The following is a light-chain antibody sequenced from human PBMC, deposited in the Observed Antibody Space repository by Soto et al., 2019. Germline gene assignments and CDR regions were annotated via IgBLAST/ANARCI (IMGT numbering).Light chain of an antibody. Sequence: DIHMTQSPSSLSASVGNRVTITCRASQSISTYLNWYQKKPGKAPNLLIYDASRLQSGVPSRFSGSGGGTDFTISISSVQPEDFATYFCQQSYMDPITFGQGTRLEIK. CDR3: QQSYMDPIT. V-gene: IGKV1-39*01. CDR2: DAS. J-gene: IGKJ5*01. CDR1: QSISTY.